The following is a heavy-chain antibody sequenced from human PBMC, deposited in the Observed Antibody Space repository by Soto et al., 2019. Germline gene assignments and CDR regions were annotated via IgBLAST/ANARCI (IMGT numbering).Heavy chain of an antibody. Sequence: EVQLVQSGTEVKKPGDSLKISCEASGYRFTSYWIGWVRQMPGKGLEWMGVIHPGDSDTRYSPSFQGQVTISVDKSSSTTYLQWSSLKASDTAIYYCATLKRGPDYLDCWGQGTRVTVSA. D-gene: IGHD3-16*01. CDR3: ATLKRGPDYLDC. CDR2: IHPGDSDT. CDR1: GYRFTSYW. J-gene: IGHJ4*02. V-gene: IGHV5-51*01.